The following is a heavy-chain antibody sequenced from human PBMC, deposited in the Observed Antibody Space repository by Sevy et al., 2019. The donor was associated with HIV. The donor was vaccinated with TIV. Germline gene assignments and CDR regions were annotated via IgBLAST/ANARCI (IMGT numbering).Heavy chain of an antibody. CDR2: IYSSGST. V-gene: IGHV4-31*03. CDR1: GGSISSRNYY. Sequence: SETLSLTCTVSGGSISSRNYYWSWIRQHPGKGLEWIGYIYSSGSTYYNPSLKSRVTISVDTSKNQFSLRLSSVTAADTAVYYCARDDHYCSGGSCYPGAFDIWGQGTMVTVSS. D-gene: IGHD2-15*01. CDR3: ARDDHYCSGGSCYPGAFDI. J-gene: IGHJ3*02.